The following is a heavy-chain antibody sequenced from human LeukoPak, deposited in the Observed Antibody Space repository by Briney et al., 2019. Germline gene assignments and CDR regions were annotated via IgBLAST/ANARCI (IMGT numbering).Heavy chain of an antibody. CDR1: GFTFSSYW. CDR3: ARRAIVEASPRYYGLDV. Sequence: RGSLRLSCEASGFTFSSYWMSWVRHAPGEGLVWVSRIISDRGSTSYADRVKGRFAITRANTTTTMYLLRNRLRGEDTTVSYCARRAIVEASPRYYGLDVWGQGTTVTVSS. CDR2: IISDRGST. J-gene: IGHJ6*02. V-gene: IGHV3-74*01. D-gene: IGHD1-26*01.